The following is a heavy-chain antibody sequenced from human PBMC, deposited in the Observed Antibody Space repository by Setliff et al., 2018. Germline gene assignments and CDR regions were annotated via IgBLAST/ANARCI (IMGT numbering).Heavy chain of an antibody. CDR2: IYYSGST. V-gene: IGHV4-39*01. Sequence: TSETLSLTCIVAGDSISNSDYYWGWIRQPPGKGLEWIGSIYYSGSTYYNPSLKSRVTISVDTSKNQFSLKLSSVTAADTAVYYCASRGKQGVLWFGESLGAFDIWGQGTMVTVSS. D-gene: IGHD3-10*01. J-gene: IGHJ3*02. CDR3: ASRGKQGVLWFGESLGAFDI. CDR1: GDSISNSDYY.